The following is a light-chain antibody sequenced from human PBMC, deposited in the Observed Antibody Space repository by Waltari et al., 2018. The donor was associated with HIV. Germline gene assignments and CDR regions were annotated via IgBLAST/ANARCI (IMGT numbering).Light chain of an antibody. CDR3: QQYGSSRYT. CDR1: QSFSSSY. J-gene: IGKJ2*01. Sequence: RATLSCRASQSFSSSYLAWYQLLIYGISSRVTGTPDRFSGSGSGTDFTLTISRLEPEDFAVYYCQQYGSSRYTFGQGTKLEIK. V-gene: IGKV3-20*01. CDR2: GIS.